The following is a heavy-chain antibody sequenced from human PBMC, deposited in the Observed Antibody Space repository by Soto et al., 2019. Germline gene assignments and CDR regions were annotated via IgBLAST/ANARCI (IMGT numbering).Heavy chain of an antibody. CDR2: IYYSGST. J-gene: IGHJ6*02. CDR1: GGSISSYY. CDR3: ARVGFRLNYYYGMDV. V-gene: IGHV4-59*01. Sequence: SETLSLTCTVSGGSISSYYWSWIRQPPGKGLEWIGYIYYSGSTNYNPSLKSRVTISVDTSKNQFSLKLSSVTAADTAVYYCARVGFRLNYYYGMDVWGQGTTVTVSS.